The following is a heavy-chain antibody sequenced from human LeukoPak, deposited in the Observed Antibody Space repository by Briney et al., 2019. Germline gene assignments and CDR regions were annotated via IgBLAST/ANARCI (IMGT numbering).Heavy chain of an antibody. Sequence: SETLSLTCAVYGWCFSGYYWSWIRQPPGKGLEWIGEINHGGSTNCNPSLKSRVTISVDTSKKQFSLKLSSVTAADTAVYYCARAIRGVMIVYYYYGLDVWGQGTTVTVSS. CDR2: INHGGST. V-gene: IGHV4-34*01. CDR1: GWCFSGYY. D-gene: IGHD3-10*01. J-gene: IGHJ6*02. CDR3: ARAIRGVMIVYYYYGLDV.